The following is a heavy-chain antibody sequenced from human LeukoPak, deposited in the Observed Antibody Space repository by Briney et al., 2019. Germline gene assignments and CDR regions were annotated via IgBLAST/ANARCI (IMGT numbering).Heavy chain of an antibody. CDR3: ARVYREPGNDAFDI. CDR1: GGSISSYY. CDR2: IYYSGST. Sequence: PSETLSLTCTVSGGSISSYYWSWIRQPPGKGLEWIGYIYYSGSTNYNPSLKSRVTISVDTSKNQFSLKLSSVTAEDRAVYYCARVYREPGNDAFDIWGQGTMVTVSS. D-gene: IGHD1-14*01. V-gene: IGHV4-59*01. J-gene: IGHJ3*02.